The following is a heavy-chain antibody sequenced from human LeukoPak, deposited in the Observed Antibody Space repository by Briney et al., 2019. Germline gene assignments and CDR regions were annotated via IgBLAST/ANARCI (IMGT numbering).Heavy chain of an antibody. V-gene: IGHV4-30-4*08. D-gene: IGHD2-21*01. CDR1: GGSISSGDYY. CDR2: IYYSGST. CDR3: ARGDVAYCGGDCYPLFDY. J-gene: IGHJ4*02. Sequence: PSETLSLTCTVSGGSISSGDYYWSWIRQPPGKGLEWIGYIYYSGSTYYNPSLKSRVTISVDTSKNQFSLKLSSVTAADTAVYYCARGDVAYCGGDCYPLFDYWGQRTLVTVSS.